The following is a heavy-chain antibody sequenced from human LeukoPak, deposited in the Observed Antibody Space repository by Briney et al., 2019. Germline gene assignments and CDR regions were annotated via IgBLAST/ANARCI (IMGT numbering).Heavy chain of an antibody. J-gene: IGHJ3*02. CDR1: GGTFSSYA. Sequence: AASVKVSCKASGGTFSSYAISWVRQAPGQGLEWMGGIIPIFGTANYAQKFQGRVTITADESTSTAYMELSSLRSEDTAVYYCASPLPEGYCSSTSCYTHSVSDAFDIWGQGTMVTVSS. D-gene: IGHD2-2*02. CDR2: IIPIFGTA. CDR3: ASPLPEGYCSSTSCYTHSVSDAFDI. V-gene: IGHV1-69*01.